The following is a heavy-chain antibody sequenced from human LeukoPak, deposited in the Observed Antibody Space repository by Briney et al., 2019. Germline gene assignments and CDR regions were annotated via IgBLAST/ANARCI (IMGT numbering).Heavy chain of an antibody. V-gene: IGHV4-59*11. Sequence: SETLSLTCTVSGGSIRRHYWSWIRQPPGKGLEWIGYIYYSGSTNYNPSLKSRVTISVDTSKNQFSLKLSSVTAADTAVCYCARILHPRIARFDPWGQGTLVTVSS. J-gene: IGHJ5*02. CDR2: IYYSGST. CDR3: ARILHPRIARFDP. D-gene: IGHD6-13*01. CDR1: GGSIRRHY.